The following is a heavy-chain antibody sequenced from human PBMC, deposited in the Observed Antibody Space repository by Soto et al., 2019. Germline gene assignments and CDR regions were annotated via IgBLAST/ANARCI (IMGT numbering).Heavy chain of an antibody. CDR1: GGSVSSGGYS. V-gene: IGHV4-30-2*01. CDR3: ARGSYPLPLYFQH. D-gene: IGHD3-10*01. Sequence: QLQLQESGSGLVKPSQTLSLTCAVSGGSVSSGGYSWSWIRQPPGKGLEWIGYIYHSGSTYYNPSLKSRVTISVDRSKNQFSLKLSSVTAADTAVYYCARGSYPLPLYFQHWGQGTLVTVSS. J-gene: IGHJ1*01. CDR2: IYHSGST.